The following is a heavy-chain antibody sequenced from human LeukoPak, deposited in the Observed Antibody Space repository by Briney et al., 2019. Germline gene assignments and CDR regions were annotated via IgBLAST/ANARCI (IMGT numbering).Heavy chain of an antibody. CDR1: GGSISSYY. CDR2: IYYSGST. CDR3: ARDHSSSDAFDI. J-gene: IGHJ3*02. V-gene: IGHV4-59*01. D-gene: IGHD6-13*01. Sequence: SETLSLTCTVSGGSISSYYWSWIRQPPGKGLEWIGYIYYSGSTNYNPSLKSRVTISVDTSKNQFSLKLSSVIAADTAVYYCARDHSSSDAFDIWGQGTMVTVSS.